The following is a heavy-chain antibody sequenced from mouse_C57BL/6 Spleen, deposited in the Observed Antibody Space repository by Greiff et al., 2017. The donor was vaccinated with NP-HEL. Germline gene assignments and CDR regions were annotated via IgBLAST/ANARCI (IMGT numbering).Heavy chain of an antibody. CDR1: GYAFTNYL. J-gene: IGHJ3*01. CDR2: INPGSGGT. D-gene: IGHD2-4*01. CDR3: ARGSDYDVPY. Sequence: QVQLQQSGAELVRPGPSVKVSCKASGYAFTNYLIEWVKQRPGQGLEWIGVINPGSGGTNYNETFKGKATLTADKSSSTAYMQLSSLTSEDSAVYFCARGSDYDVPYWGQGTLVTVSA. V-gene: IGHV1-54*01.